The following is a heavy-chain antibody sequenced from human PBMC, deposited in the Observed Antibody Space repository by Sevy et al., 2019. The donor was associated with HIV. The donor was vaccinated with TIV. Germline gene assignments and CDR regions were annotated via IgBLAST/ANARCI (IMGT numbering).Heavy chain of an antibody. D-gene: IGHD2-15*01. J-gene: IGHJ3*02. V-gene: IGHV3-7*01. CDR2: INQDGSEK. Sequence: GGSLRLSCAASGFSFRNAWMSWVRQAPGKGLEWVANINQDGSEKKFVGSVKGRFTISRDNAKNSVYLQMNSLTAEDTAVYYCARDRWAKYSEDGFDIWGQGTMVTVSS. CDR3: ARDRWAKYSEDGFDI. CDR1: GFSFRNAW.